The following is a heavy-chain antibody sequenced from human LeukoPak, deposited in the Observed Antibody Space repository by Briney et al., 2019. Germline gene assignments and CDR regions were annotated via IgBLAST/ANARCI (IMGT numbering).Heavy chain of an antibody. CDR3: ARHLPGIAAADPSGYFDY. CDR2: IYHSGST. Sequence: PSETLSLTCAVSGYSISSGYYWGWIRQPPGKGLEWIGSIYHSGSTYYNPSLKSRVTTSVDTSKNQFSLKLSSVTAADTAVYYCARHLPGIAAADPSGYFDYWGQRTLVTVSS. J-gene: IGHJ4*02. D-gene: IGHD6-13*01. V-gene: IGHV4-38-2*01. CDR1: GYSISSGYY.